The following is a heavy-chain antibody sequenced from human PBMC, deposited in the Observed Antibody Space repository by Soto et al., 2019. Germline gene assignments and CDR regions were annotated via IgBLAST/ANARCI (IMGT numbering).Heavy chain of an antibody. J-gene: IGHJ5*02. CDR3: AGGIYVVVAAINWFDP. V-gene: IGHV1-8*01. CDR1: GYTFTSYD. D-gene: IGHD2-15*01. Sequence: QVQLVQSGAEVKKPGASVKVSCKASGYTFTSYDINWVRQATGQGLEWMGWMNPNSGNTGYAQKFQGRVTMTRNTSLSTGYMELGRLRSEDTAVYYWAGGIYVVVAAINWFDPWGQGTLVTVSS. CDR2: MNPNSGNT.